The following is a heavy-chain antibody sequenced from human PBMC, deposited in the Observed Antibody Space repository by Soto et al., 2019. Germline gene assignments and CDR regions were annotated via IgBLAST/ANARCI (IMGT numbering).Heavy chain of an antibody. D-gene: IGHD4-4*01. J-gene: IGHJ3*02. CDR3: AKDRYRSPDGVDI. CDR2: ISWNSGSI. Sequence: PGGSLRLSCAASGFTFDDYAMHWVRQAPGKGLEWVSGISWNSGSIGYADSVKGRFTISRDNAKNYLYLQMNSLRVEDTALYHCAKDRYRSPDGVDIWGLGTMVTVSS. V-gene: IGHV3-9*01. CDR1: GFTFDDYA.